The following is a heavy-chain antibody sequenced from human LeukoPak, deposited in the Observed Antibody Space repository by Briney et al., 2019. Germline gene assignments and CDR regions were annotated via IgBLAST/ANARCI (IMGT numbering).Heavy chain of an antibody. CDR3: ARDRIKSGSYYFDY. Sequence: GGSLRLSCADSAFTFSDYSMNWVRQAPGKGLEWVSYISGRSSTIYYADSVKGRFTISRDNAKNSMYLQMNSLRAEDTAVYYCARDRIKSGSYYFDYWGQGTLVTVSS. CDR2: ISGRSSTI. D-gene: IGHD1-26*01. CDR1: AFTFSDYS. V-gene: IGHV3-48*01. J-gene: IGHJ4*02.